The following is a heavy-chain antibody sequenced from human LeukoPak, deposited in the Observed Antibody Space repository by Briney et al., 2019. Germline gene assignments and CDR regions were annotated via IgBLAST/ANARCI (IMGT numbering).Heavy chain of an antibody. CDR1: GGTFSSYA. J-gene: IGHJ3*02. Sequence: ASVKVSCKASGGTFSSYAISWVRQAPGQGLEWMGGIIPIFGTANYAQKFQGRVTITTDESTSTAYMELSSLRSEDTAVYYCARADTSGSYSTGAFDIWGQGTMVTVSS. D-gene: IGHD1-26*01. CDR2: IIPIFGTA. V-gene: IGHV1-69*05. CDR3: ARADTSGSYSTGAFDI.